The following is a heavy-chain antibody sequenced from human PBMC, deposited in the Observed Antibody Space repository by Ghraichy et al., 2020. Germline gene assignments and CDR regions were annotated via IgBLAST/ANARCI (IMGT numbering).Heavy chain of an antibody. V-gene: IGHV4-34*01. Sequence: SETLSLTCAVYGGSFSGYYWSWIRQPPGKGLEWIGEINHSGSTNYNPSLKSRVTISVDTSKNQFSLKLSSVTAADTAVYYCARGRNFWSGYYNGGLKFDYWGQGTLVTVSS. CDR2: INHSGST. J-gene: IGHJ4*02. CDR3: ARGRNFWSGYYNGGLKFDY. D-gene: IGHD3-3*01. CDR1: GGSFSGYY.